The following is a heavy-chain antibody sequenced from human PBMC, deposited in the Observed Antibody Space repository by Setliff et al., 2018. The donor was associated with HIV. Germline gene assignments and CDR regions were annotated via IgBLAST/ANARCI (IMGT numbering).Heavy chain of an antibody. CDR3: AKGAGFYGDYTFDH. Sequence: SETLSLTCTVSGPSINIHYWSWIRQSPGKGFEWIGYIYSTGSTNYNPSLQSRVTTSMVAPRNQFSLKVTSVTAADTAVYYCAKGAGFYGDYTFDHWGQGRQGTVSS. CDR1: GPSINIHY. CDR2: IYSTGST. J-gene: IGHJ4*02. V-gene: IGHV4-59*11. D-gene: IGHD4-17*01.